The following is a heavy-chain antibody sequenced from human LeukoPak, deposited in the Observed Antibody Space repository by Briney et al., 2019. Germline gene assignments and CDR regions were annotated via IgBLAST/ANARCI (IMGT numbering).Heavy chain of an antibody. CDR1: GYTFTGYY. CDR3: ASLDYGDYADAFDI. J-gene: IGHJ3*02. V-gene: IGHV1-2*02. Sequence: ASVKVSCKASGYTFTGYYMHWVRQAPGQGLEWMGWINPNSGGTNYAQKFQGRVTMTRDTSISIAYMELSRLRSDDTAVYYCASLDYGDYADAFDIWGQGTMVTVSS. D-gene: IGHD4-17*01. CDR2: INPNSGGT.